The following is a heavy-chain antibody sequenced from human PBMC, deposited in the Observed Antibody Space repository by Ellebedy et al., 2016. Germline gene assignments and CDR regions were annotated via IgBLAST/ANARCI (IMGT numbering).Heavy chain of an antibody. J-gene: IGHJ6*02. CDR2: IYPGDSDT. D-gene: IGHD3-22*01. V-gene: IGHV5-51*01. Sequence: GESLKISCKGSGYSFTSYWIGWVRQMPGKGLEWMGIIYPGDSDTRYSPSFQGQVTISADKSISTAYLQWSSLKASDTAMYYCARQYDSSGIPWGGMDVWGQGTTVTVSS. CDR1: GYSFTSYW. CDR3: ARQYDSSGIPWGGMDV.